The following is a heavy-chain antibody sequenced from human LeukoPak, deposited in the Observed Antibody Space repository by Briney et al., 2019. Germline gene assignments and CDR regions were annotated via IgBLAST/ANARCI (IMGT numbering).Heavy chain of an antibody. D-gene: IGHD5-24*01. J-gene: IGHJ4*02. V-gene: IGHV4-39*07. Sequence: PSETLSLTCTVSGGSISSSRYYWGWVRQPPGKGLEWIGSIYYSGSTNYNPSLKRRVTISVDTSKNQFSLKLSSVTAADTAVYYCARGEMATITLDWGQGTLVTVSS. CDR2: IYYSGST. CDR3: ARGEMATITLD. CDR1: GGSISSSRYY.